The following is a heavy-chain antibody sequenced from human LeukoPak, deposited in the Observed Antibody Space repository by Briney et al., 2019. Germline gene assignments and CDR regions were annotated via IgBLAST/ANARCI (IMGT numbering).Heavy chain of an antibody. J-gene: IGHJ4*02. Sequence: GGSLRLSCAASGFTFSSYWMHWVRQAPGKGLVWVSRINSDGSSTSYADSVKGRFTISRDNAKNTLYLQMNSLRAEDTAVYYCAWSYYDSSALDYWGQGTLVTVSS. V-gene: IGHV3-74*01. CDR1: GFTFSSYW. D-gene: IGHD3-22*01. CDR2: INSDGSST. CDR3: AWSYYDSSALDY.